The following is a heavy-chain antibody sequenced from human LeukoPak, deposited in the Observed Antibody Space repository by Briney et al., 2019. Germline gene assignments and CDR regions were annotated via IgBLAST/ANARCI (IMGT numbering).Heavy chain of an antibody. CDR3: ARASITYYYYYYMGV. D-gene: IGHD1-14*01. Sequence: SETLSLTCTVSGGSISSSSYYWGWIRQPPGKGLEWIGSIYYSGSTYYDPSLKSRVTISVDTSKNQFSLKLSSVTAADTAVYYCARASITYYYYYYMGVWGKGTTVTVSS. J-gene: IGHJ6*03. CDR2: IYYSGST. V-gene: IGHV4-39*07. CDR1: GGSISSSSYY.